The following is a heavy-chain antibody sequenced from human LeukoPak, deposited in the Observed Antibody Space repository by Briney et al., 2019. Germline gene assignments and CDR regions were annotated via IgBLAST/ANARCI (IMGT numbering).Heavy chain of an antibody. V-gene: IGHV4-4*07. CDR2: IYTSGST. J-gene: IGHJ4*02. Sequence: SETLSLTCIVSGGSISSYYWTWIRQPAGKRLEWIGRIYTSGSTNYNLSLKSRVTISVDRSRSQISLRLSSVSAADTAVYYCAVGCSGGNCYDYWGQGTLVTVSS. CDR3: AVGCSGGNCYDY. D-gene: IGHD2-15*01. CDR1: GGSISSYY.